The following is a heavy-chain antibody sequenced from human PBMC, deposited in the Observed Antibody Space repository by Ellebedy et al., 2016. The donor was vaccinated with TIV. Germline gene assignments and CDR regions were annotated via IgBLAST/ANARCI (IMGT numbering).Heavy chain of an antibody. CDR1: GGTFSGYY. CDR2: ITHSGRT. D-gene: IGHD3-10*01. V-gene: IGHV4-34*01. CDR3: ARLLITMVYGMDV. Sequence: MPSETLSLSCAVYGGTFSGYYWSWIRQPQGKGLEWIGEITHSGRTNYNPSLKSRVIISVDTSTNQVSLKLSSVTAADTAVYYCARLLITMVYGMDVWGQGTTVTVSS. J-gene: IGHJ6*02.